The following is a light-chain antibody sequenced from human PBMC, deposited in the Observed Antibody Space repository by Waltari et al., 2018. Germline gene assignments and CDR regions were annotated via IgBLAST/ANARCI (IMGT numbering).Light chain of an antibody. J-gene: IGLJ3*02. CDR3: QVWDSSSDRV. V-gene: IGLV3-21*04. CDR2: DDS. CDR1: NIGTKS. Sequence: SYVLTQPSSVSVAPGETASITCGGDNIGTKSVHWYQQKSGQAPVLVIYDDSGRPSGIHERFSGSNSGNTATLTISRVEAGDEADYYCQVWDSSSDRVFGGETKLTVL.